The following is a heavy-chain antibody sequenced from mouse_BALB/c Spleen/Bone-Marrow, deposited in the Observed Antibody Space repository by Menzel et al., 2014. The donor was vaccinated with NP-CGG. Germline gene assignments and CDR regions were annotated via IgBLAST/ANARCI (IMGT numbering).Heavy chain of an antibody. CDR1: GYTFTSYW. CDR2: INPSTGYT. Sequence: VQLQQSGAELAKPGASVKMSCKASGYTFTSYWMHWVKRRPGQGLEWIGYINPSTGYTEYNQKFKDKATLTADKSSSTAYVQLSSLTSEDSAVYYCARGYYGSSLVYWGQGTLVTVSA. CDR3: ARGYYGSSLVY. J-gene: IGHJ3*01. V-gene: IGHV1-7*01. D-gene: IGHD1-1*01.